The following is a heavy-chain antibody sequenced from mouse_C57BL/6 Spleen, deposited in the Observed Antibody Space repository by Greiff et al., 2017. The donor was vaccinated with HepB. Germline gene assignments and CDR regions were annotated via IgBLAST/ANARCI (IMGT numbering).Heavy chain of an antibody. CDR3: ARGDYYGSSWGFAY. Sequence: EVQGVESGGGLVKPGGSLKLSCAASGFTFSDYGMHWVRQAPEKGLEWVAYISSGSSTIYYADTVKGRFTISRDNAKNTLFLQMTSLRSEDTAMYYCARGDYYGSSWGFAYWGQGTLVTVSA. CDR2: ISSGSSTI. V-gene: IGHV5-17*01. J-gene: IGHJ3*01. CDR1: GFTFSDYG. D-gene: IGHD1-1*01.